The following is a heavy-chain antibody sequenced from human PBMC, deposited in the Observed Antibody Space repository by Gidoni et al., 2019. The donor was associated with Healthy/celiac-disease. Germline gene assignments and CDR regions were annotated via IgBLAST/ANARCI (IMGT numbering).Heavy chain of an antibody. J-gene: IGHJ3*02. CDR1: GYSVTSYW. V-gene: IGHV5-51*01. CDR2: IYPGDSDT. CDR3: ARADCSGGSCYLYAFDI. Sequence: EVQLVQSGAEVKKPGESPKISCKGSGYSVTSYWIGWVRQMPGKGLEWMGIIYPGDSDTRYSPSFQGQVTISADKSISTAYLQWSSLKASDTAMYYCARADCSGGSCYLYAFDIWGQGTMVTVSS. D-gene: IGHD2-15*01.